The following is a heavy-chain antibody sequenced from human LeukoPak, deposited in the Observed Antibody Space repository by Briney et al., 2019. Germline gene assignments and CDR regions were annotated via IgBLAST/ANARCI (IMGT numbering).Heavy chain of an antibody. Sequence: SETLSLTCTVSGGSISNYYWSWIRQPPGKGLEWIGYIYYSGSTNYNPSLKSRVTISVDTSKNQFSLKLSSVTAADTAVYYCARRVKRWLVRDWFDPWGQGTLVTVSS. CDR3: ARRVKRWLVRDWFDP. J-gene: IGHJ5*02. CDR2: IYYSGST. CDR1: GGSISNYY. D-gene: IGHD6-19*01. V-gene: IGHV4-59*08.